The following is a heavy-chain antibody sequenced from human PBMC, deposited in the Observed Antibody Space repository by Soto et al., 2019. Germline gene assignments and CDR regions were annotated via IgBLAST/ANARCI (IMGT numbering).Heavy chain of an antibody. CDR3: ARESRLLYFDY. D-gene: IGHD4-17*01. CDR2: IYSGGST. Sequence: EVQLLESGGGLIQPGGSLRLSCAASGFTVSSNYMSWVRQAPGKGLEWVSVIYSGGSTYYADSVKGRFTISRDNSKNTLYLQMNSLRAEDTAVYYCARESRLLYFDYWGQGTLVTVSS. J-gene: IGHJ4*02. V-gene: IGHV3-53*01. CDR1: GFTVSSNY.